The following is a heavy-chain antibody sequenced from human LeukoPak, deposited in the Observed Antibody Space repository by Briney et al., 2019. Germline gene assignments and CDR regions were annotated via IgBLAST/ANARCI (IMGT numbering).Heavy chain of an antibody. D-gene: IGHD5-12*01. J-gene: IGHJ4*02. Sequence: ASVKVSCKASGYTFTTYGISWVRQAPGQGLEWMGWISTYNGNTNYAQKLQGRVTMTTDTSTSTAYMDLRSLRSEDTAVYYCASAGYSGYGECWYWGQGTLVTVSS. V-gene: IGHV1-18*01. CDR2: ISTYNGNT. CDR1: GYTFTTYG. CDR3: ASAGYSGYGECWY.